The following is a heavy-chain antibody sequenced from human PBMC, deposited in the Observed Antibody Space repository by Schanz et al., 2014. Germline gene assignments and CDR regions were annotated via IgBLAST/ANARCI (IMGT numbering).Heavy chain of an antibody. Sequence: QVQLLQSGAEVKKPGASVKVSCKASGYTFTGYYMHWVRQAPGQGLEWMGRINPNSGGTNFEQKFQGRVTMTRDTSISTVYMQLLRLRSHDTAVYYCAREGTVIRGLSVWFDPWGQGTLVTVSS. CDR3: AREGTVIRGLSVWFDP. V-gene: IGHV1-2*06. CDR1: GYTFTGYY. J-gene: IGHJ5*02. CDR2: INPNSGGT. D-gene: IGHD3-10*01.